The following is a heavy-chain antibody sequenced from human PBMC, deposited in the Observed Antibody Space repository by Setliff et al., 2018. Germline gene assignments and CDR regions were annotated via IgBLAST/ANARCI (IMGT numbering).Heavy chain of an antibody. CDR2: TIPVFGTT. CDR1: GGTFRNYG. D-gene: IGHD5-18*01. CDR3: VREGVDTRSSTDYRYYMDV. Sequence: SVKVSCKASGGTFRNYGISWVRQAPGQGLEWMGGTIPVFGTTDYSQKFQGRVTIITDESTRTAFMQLSSLRSEDTAVYYCVREGVDTRSSTDYRYYMDVWGKGTTVTVSS. V-gene: IGHV1-69*05. J-gene: IGHJ6*03.